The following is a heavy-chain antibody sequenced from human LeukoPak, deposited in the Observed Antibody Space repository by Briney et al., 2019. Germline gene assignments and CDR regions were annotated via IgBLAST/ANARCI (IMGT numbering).Heavy chain of an antibody. V-gene: IGHV4-59*01. CDR1: GGSISSYY. J-gene: IGHJ6*02. CDR2: IYYSGST. Sequence: PSETLSLTCTVSGGSISSYYWSWIRQPPGKGLEWIGYIYYSGSTNYNPSLKSRVTISVDTSKNQFSLKLSSVTAADTAVYYCATSSYRTKDYYYYGMDVWGQGTTVTVSS. CDR3: ATSSYRTKDYYYYGMDV. D-gene: IGHD6-6*01.